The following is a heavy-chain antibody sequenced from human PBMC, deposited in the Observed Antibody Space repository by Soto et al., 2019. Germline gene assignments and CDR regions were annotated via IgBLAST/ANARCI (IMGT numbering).Heavy chain of an antibody. CDR2: IYPGDSDT. Sequence: PGESLKISCKGSGYSFTRYWIGRVRQMPGKGLEWMGIIYPGDSDTRYSPSFQGQVTISADKSISTAYLQWSSLKASDTAMYYCARHISEWQQLGGRFDPWGQGTLVTVSS. J-gene: IGHJ5*02. CDR1: GYSFTRYW. D-gene: IGHD6-13*01. CDR3: ARHISEWQQLGGRFDP. V-gene: IGHV5-51*01.